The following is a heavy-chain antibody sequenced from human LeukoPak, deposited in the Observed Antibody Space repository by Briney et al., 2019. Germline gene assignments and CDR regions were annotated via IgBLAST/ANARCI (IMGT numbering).Heavy chain of an antibody. CDR3: AREITGTTWAFDI. Sequence: SETLSLTCTASGGSIRSYYWSWIRQPPGKGLQWIGYIYYSGSTKYNPSLKSRVTISVDTSKNQFSLRLSSVTAADTAVYYCAREITGTTWAFDIWAQETLVTVSS. D-gene: IGHD1-20*01. J-gene: IGHJ3*02. CDR2: IYYSGST. V-gene: IGHV4-59*08. CDR1: GGSIRSYY.